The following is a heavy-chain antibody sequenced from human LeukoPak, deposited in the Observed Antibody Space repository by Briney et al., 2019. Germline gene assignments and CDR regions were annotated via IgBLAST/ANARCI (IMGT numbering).Heavy chain of an antibody. Sequence: PGGSLRLSCAASGFTVSSDYMSWVREAPGKGLEWVSVIYSGGSTYYADSVKCRFTISRDNSKNTLYLQMNSLRAEDTAVYYCYGYSSSWYRHDGFDIWGQGKMVTVSS. CDR1: GFTVSSDY. CDR2: IYSGGST. CDR3: YGYSSSWYRHDGFDI. D-gene: IGHD6-13*01. J-gene: IGHJ3*02. V-gene: IGHV3-53*01.